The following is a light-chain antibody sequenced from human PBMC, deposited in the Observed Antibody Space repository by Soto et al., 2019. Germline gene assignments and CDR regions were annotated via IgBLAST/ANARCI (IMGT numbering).Light chain of an antibody. CDR3: RSYECSSNV. V-gene: IGLV2-8*01. CDR2: EVN. J-gene: IGLJ1*01. Sequence: QSALTQPPSASGSPGQSVAISCTGTSSDVGGYNYVSWYQQHPGKAPKLMIYEVNKRPSGVPDRFSGSKSGNTASLTVSGLQAEDEADYYCRSYECSSNVFGNGTKVTV. CDR1: SSDVGGYNY.